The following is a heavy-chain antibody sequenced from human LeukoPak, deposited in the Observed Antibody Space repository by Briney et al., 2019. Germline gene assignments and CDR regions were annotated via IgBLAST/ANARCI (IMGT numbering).Heavy chain of an antibody. D-gene: IGHD3-9*01. J-gene: IGHJ4*02. CDR2: IWYDGSNK. CDR3: AKDGRYFDWLLPHTTYYFDY. CDR1: GFTFSSYG. Sequence: GGSLRLSCAASGFTFSSYGMHWVRQAPGKGLEWVAVIWYDGSNKYYADSVKGRFTISRDNSKNTLYLQMNSLRAEDTAVYYCAKDGRYFDWLLPHTTYYFDYWGQGTLVTVSS. V-gene: IGHV3-33*06.